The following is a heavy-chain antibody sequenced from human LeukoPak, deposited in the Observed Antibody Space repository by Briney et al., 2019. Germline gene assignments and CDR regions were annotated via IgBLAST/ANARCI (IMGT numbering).Heavy chain of an antibody. CDR2: MYTGGGR. J-gene: IGHJ4*02. Sequence: LAEGSLRLSCAASGFSVSNYYMSWVRQPPGKGLEWVSVMYTGGGRYYGDSVKGRFTISRDNSKNTVFLQMNSLRVEDTALYYCTRGQSYCGADCYSDWGQGTLVTVSS. V-gene: IGHV3-66*01. CDR3: TRGQSYCGADCYSD. D-gene: IGHD2-21*02. CDR1: GFSVSNYY.